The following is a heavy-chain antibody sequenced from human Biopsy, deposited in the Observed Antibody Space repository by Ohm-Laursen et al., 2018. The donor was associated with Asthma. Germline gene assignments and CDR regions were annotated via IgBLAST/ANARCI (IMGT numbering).Heavy chain of an antibody. J-gene: IGHJ3*02. CDR2: INAGNGNT. Sequence: SSVKVSCKASGYTFINYAIHWVRQAPGQRLEWMGWINAGNGNTKYSEKFQGRVTITRDTSASTAYMDLSSLRSEDTAVYYCARTYYDFLTGQVDDALAMWGQGTVVTVSS. CDR3: ARTYYDFLTGQVDDALAM. V-gene: IGHV1-3*01. CDR1: GYTFINYA. D-gene: IGHD3-9*01.